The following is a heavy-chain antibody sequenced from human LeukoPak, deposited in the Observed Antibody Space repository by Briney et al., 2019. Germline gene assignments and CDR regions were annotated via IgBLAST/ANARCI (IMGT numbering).Heavy chain of an antibody. CDR3: AKDISNYYGSGSYSH. D-gene: IGHD3-10*01. CDR2: ISGSGGST. V-gene: IGHV3-23*01. CDR1: GFTFSSYA. Sequence: PGGSLRLSCAASGFTFSSYAMSWVRQAPGKGLEWVSAISGSGGSTYYADSVKGRFTISRDNSKNTLYLQMNSLRAEDTAVYYCAKDISNYYGSGSYSHWGQGTLVTVSS. J-gene: IGHJ4*02.